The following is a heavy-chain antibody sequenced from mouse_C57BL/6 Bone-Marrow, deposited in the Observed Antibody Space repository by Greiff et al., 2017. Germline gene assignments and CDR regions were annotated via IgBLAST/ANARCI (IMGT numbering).Heavy chain of an antibody. CDR3: ARFYGSSYYYFDY. V-gene: IGHV2-9-1*01. CDR1: GFSLTSYA. Sequence: VKLMESGPGLVAPSQSLSITRTVSGFSLTSYAISWVRQPPGKGLEWLGVIWTGGGTNYNSALKSRLSISKDNSKSQVFLKMNSLQTDDTARYYCARFYGSSYYYFDYWGQGTTLTVSS. D-gene: IGHD1-1*01. CDR2: IWTGGGT. J-gene: IGHJ2*01.